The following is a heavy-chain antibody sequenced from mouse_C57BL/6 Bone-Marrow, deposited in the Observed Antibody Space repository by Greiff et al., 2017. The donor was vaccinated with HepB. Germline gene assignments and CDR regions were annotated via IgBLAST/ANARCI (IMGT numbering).Heavy chain of an antibody. V-gene: IGHV1-82*01. CDR1: GYAFSSSW. CDR3: AIYDYDGDYYAMDY. D-gene: IGHD2-4*01. J-gene: IGHJ4*01. Sequence: QVQLQQSGPELVKPGASVKISCKASGYAFSSSWMNWVKQRPGKGLEWIGRIYPGDGDTNYNGKFKGKATLTADKSSSTAYMQLSSLTSEDSAVYFCAIYDYDGDYYAMDYWGQGTSVTVSS. CDR2: IYPGDGDT.